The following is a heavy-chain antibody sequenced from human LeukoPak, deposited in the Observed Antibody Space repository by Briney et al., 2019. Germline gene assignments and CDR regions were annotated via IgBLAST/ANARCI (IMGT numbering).Heavy chain of an antibody. D-gene: IGHD1-26*01. CDR1: GGSISSADFY. CDR3: APCIVGAASAYYFDF. CDR2: IYYRGNT. Sequence: NPPETLSLTCTVSGGSISSADFYWSWIRQPPGKGLEWIGYIYYRGNTFYNPSLRSRVTILLDTSKSQFSLELSSVTAADTAVYYCAPCIVGAASAYYFDFWGQGTLVTVSS. V-gene: IGHV4-30-4*08. J-gene: IGHJ4*02.